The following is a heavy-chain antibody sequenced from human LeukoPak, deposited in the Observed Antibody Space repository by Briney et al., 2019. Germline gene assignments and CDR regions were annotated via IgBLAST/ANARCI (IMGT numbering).Heavy chain of an antibody. J-gene: IGHJ3*02. CDR2: IIPIFGTA. V-gene: IGHV1-69*05. CDR1: GGTFSSYA. D-gene: IGHD3-22*01. CDR3: ASRVGYYDSSCYSHDAFDI. Sequence: ASVKVSCKASGGTFSSYAISWVRQAPGQGLEWMGGIIPIFGTANYAQKFQGRVTITTDESTGTAYMELSSLRSEDTAVYCCASRVGYYDSSCYSHDAFDIWGQGTMVTVSS.